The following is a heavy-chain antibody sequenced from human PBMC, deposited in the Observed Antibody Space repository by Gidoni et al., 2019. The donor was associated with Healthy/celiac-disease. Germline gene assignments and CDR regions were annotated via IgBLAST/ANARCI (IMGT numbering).Heavy chain of an antibody. Sequence: QVQLVQSGAEVKKTGASVTVPCKASGYTFTSYDINWVRQATGQGLEWMGWMNPNSGKTDYAQKFQGRVTMTRNTSISTASMELSSLRSEDTSVYYCARDLYSYGLDYWGQGTLVTVSS. CDR2: MNPNSGKT. CDR1: GYTFTSYD. J-gene: IGHJ4*02. D-gene: IGHD5-18*01. CDR3: ARDLYSYGLDY. V-gene: IGHV1-8*01.